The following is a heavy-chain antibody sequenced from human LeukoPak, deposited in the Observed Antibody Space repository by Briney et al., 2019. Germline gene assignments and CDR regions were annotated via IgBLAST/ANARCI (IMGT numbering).Heavy chain of an antibody. CDR3: ARTPRWRWLQLSGYFDY. Sequence: SETLSLTCAVYGGSFSGYYWSWIRQPPGKGLEWIGEINHSGSTNYNPSLKSRVTISVDTSKNQFSLKLSSVTAADTAVCYCARTPRWRWLQLSGYFDYWGQGTLVTVSS. CDR1: GGSFSGYY. CDR2: INHSGST. V-gene: IGHV4-34*01. J-gene: IGHJ4*02. D-gene: IGHD5-24*01.